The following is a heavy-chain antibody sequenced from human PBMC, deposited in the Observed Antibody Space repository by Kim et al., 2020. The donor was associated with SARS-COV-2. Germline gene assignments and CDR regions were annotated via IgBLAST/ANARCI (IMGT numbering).Heavy chain of an antibody. Sequence: GGSLRLSCSASGFTFSSYAMHWVRQAPGKGLEYVSAISSNGGSTYYADSVKGRFTISRDNSKNTLYLQMSSLRAEDTAVYYCVKGLYYVSPGLPYGMDVWGQGTTVTVSS. J-gene: IGHJ6*02. CDR3: VKGLYYVSPGLPYGMDV. CDR1: GFTFSSYA. V-gene: IGHV3-64D*09. CDR2: ISSNGGST. D-gene: IGHD3-22*01.